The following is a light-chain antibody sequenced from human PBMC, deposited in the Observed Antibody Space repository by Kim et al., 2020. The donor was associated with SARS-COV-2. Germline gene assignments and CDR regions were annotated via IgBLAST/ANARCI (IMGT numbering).Light chain of an antibody. V-gene: IGKV1-39*01. CDR1: QSISSY. Sequence: ASVGDRCTITCRASQSISSYLNWYQQKPGKAPKLLIYAASSLQSGVPSRFSGSGSGTDFTLTISSLQPEDFATYYCQQSYSTPSTFGGGTKVDIK. CDR3: QQSYSTPST. J-gene: IGKJ4*01. CDR2: AAS.